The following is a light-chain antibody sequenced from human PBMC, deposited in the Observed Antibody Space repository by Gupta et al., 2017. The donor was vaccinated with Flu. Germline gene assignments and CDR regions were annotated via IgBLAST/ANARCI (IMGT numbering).Light chain of an antibody. J-gene: IGLJ2*01. CDR3: SSHAGKNDVI. Sequence: SGTICGAATSKDGGSNDYVSWYRQHPGKAHEIMIDGVNRRPAGVPDRFSGSKCGNTASLTVSGRQADDEAHYCCSSHAGKNDVIFGGRTKLTVL. V-gene: IGLV2-8*01. CDR2: GVN. CDR1: SKDGGSNDY.